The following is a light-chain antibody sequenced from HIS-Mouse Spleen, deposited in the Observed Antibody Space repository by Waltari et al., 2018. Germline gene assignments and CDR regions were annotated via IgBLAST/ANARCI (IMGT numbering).Light chain of an antibody. J-gene: IGLJ1*01. V-gene: IGLV2-14*01. CDR3: SSYTSSSTF. CDR1: SSDVGCYNY. Sequence: QSALTQPASVSGSPGQSITIPCTGTSSDVGCYNYVSWYQQHPGKAPKLMIYEVSNQPSGVSNRFSGSKSGNTASLTISGLQAEDEADYYCSSYTSSSTFFGTGTKVTVL. CDR2: EVS.